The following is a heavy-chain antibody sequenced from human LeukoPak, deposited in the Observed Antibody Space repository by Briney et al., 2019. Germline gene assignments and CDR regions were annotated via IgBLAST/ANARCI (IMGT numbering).Heavy chain of an antibody. J-gene: IGHJ6*02. CDR1: GGSINTYY. Sequence: SETLSLTCTVSGGSINTYYWSWIRQPPGKGLEWIGYNHYSGSTNYNPSLKSRVTISVDTSNNQFSLRLSSVTAADTAVYYCARSLGATRYNLKYYVVYGLDVWGQGTTVTVSS. V-gene: IGHV4-59*01. D-gene: IGHD1-26*01. CDR3: ARSLGATRYNLKYYVVYGLDV. CDR2: NHYSGST.